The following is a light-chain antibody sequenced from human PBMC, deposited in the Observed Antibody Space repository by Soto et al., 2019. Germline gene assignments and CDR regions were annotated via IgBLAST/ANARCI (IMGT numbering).Light chain of an antibody. J-gene: IGKJ2*01. V-gene: IGKV1-33*01. CDR1: QDISNY. CDR2: DAS. Sequence: DLQMTQSPSSLSASVGDRVTITCQASQDISNYLNWFQQKPGKAPKLLIYDASNLETGVPSRFSGSGSRTDFTFTISSLQPEDIATYYCQQYDNLPSFGQGTKLEIK. CDR3: QQYDNLPS.